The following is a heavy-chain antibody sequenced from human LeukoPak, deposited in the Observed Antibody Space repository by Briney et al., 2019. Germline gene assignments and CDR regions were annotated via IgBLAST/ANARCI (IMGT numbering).Heavy chain of an antibody. CDR1: GYTFTGYY. Sequence: ASVKVSCKASGYTFTGYYMHWVRQAPGQGLEWMGWINPNNGGTNYAQKFQGRVTMTRDTSISTAYVELSRLRSDDTAVYYCASSSSGWSMGYFDYWGQGTLVTVSS. D-gene: IGHD6-19*01. CDR2: INPNNGGT. V-gene: IGHV1-2*02. CDR3: ASSSSGWSMGYFDY. J-gene: IGHJ4*02.